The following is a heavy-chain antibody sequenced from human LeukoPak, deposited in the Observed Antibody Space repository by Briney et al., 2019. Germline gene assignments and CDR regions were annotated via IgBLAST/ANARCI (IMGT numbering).Heavy chain of an antibody. Sequence: GGSLRLSCAASGFTFSSYEMNWVRQAPGKGLEWVANIKQDGSEKYYVDSVKGRFTISRDNAKNSLYLQMNSLRAEDTAVYYCARIYDSSGPIDAFDIWGQGTMVTVSS. CDR3: ARIYDSSGPIDAFDI. J-gene: IGHJ3*02. V-gene: IGHV3-7*01. CDR2: IKQDGSEK. CDR1: GFTFSSYE. D-gene: IGHD3-22*01.